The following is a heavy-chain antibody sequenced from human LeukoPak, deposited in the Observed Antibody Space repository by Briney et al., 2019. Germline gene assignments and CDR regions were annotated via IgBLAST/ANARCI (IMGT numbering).Heavy chain of an antibody. CDR1: GFTFSSYG. J-gene: IGHJ4*02. D-gene: IGHD6-6*01. CDR2: ISYDGSNK. Sequence: GRSLRLSCAASGFTFSSYGMHWVRQAPGKGLEWVAVISYDGSNKYYADSVKGRFTISRDNSKNTLYLQMNSLRAEDTGVYYCARIGYSSSSFDYWGQGTLVTVSS. CDR3: ARIGYSSSSFDY. V-gene: IGHV3-30*03.